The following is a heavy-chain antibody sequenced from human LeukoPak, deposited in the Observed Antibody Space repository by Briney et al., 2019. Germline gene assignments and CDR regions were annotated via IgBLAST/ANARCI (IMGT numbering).Heavy chain of an antibody. CDR3: ARHLGPGWHAMDV. V-gene: IGHV4-39*01. CDR1: GGSISSSGYY. J-gene: IGHJ6*02. CDR2: IYYSGST. Sequence: SETLSLTCTVSGGSISSSGYYWGWIRQPPGKGLEWIGNIYYSGSTNYSPSLHSRVTISVDTSKNQFSLKVSSVTAADTAVYYCARHLGPGWHAMDVRGQGTTVTVSS. D-gene: IGHD2-15*01.